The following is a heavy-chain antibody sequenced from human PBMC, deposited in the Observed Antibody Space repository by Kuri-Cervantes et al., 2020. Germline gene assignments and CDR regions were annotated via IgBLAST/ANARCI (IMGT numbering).Heavy chain of an antibody. Sequence: GGSLRLSCVASGFTFSSYSMNWVRQAPGKGLEWVSYISSSSSTIYYADSVKGRFTISRDNAKNSLYLQMNSLRAEDTAVYYCTTDGSASDYYYYMDVWGKGTTVTVSS. J-gene: IGHJ6*03. CDR1: GFTFSSYS. CDR3: TTDGSASDYYYYMDV. CDR2: ISSSSSTI. D-gene: IGHD2-2*03. V-gene: IGHV3-48*01.